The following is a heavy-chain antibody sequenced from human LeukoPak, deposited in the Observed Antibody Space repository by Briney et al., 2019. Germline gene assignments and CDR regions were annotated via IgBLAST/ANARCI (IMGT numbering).Heavy chain of an antibody. CDR2: IYYSGST. V-gene: IGHV4-59*12. J-gene: IGHJ5*02. D-gene: IGHD5-18*01. Sequence: SETLSLTCTVSGGSISSYYWSWIRQPPGKGLEWIGYIYYSGSTNYNPSLKSRVTISVDTSKNQFSLKLSSVTAADTAVYYCARGLAAMVMFFESGYSPWGQGTLVTVSS. CDR1: GGSISSYY. CDR3: ARGLAAMVMFFESGYSP.